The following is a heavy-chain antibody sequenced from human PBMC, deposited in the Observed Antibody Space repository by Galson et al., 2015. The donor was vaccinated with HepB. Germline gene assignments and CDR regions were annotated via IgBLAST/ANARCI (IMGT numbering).Heavy chain of an antibody. CDR3: ARRDETFYYGTRGYSTQYYFDY. D-gene: IGHD3-22*01. CDR2: VNPNSGGT. V-gene: IGHV1-2*02. Sequence: CKASGYTFTGYYMHWVRQAPGQGLEWMGWVNPNSGGTNYAQNLQGRVTMTTDTSTSTAYMELRSLRSDDTAVYYCARRDETFYYGTRGYSTQYYFDYWGQGTLVTVSS. CDR1: GYTFTGYY. J-gene: IGHJ4*02.